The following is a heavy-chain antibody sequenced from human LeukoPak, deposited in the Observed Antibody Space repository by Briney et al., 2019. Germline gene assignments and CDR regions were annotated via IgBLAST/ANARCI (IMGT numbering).Heavy chain of an antibody. V-gene: IGHV4-34*01. CDR1: GGSFSGYY. Sequence: PSETLSLTCAVYGGSFSGYYWSWIRQPPGKGLEWIGSIYYSGSTYYNPSLKSRVTISVDTSKNQFSLKLSSVTAADTAVYYCARDRNSGWYVRWFDPWGQGTLVTVSS. D-gene: IGHD6-19*01. CDR3: ARDRNSGWYVRWFDP. J-gene: IGHJ5*02. CDR2: IYYSGST.